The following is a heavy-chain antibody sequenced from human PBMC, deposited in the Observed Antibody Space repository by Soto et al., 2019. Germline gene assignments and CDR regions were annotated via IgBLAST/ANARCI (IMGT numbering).Heavy chain of an antibody. CDR1: GYTFTSYD. CDR2: MNPNSGNT. V-gene: IGHV1-8*01. CDR3: ARGEEAAAGSVYGMDV. D-gene: IGHD6-13*01. Sequence: ASVKVSCKASGYTFTSYDINWVRQATGQGLEWMGWMNPNSGNTGYAQKFQGRVTMTRNTSISTAYMELSSLRSEDTAVYYCARGEEAAAGSVYGMDVWGQGTKVTVYS. J-gene: IGHJ6*02.